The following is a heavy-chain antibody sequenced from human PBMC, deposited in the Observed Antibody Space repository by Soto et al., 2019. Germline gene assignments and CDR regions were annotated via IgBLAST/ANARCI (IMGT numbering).Heavy chain of an antibody. D-gene: IGHD3-10*01. CDR3: ARGLLWFGELVAFDY. CDR2: IYHSGST. CDR1: GGSISSSNW. Sequence: SETLSLTCAVSGGSISSSNWWSWVRQPPGKGLEWIGEIYHSGSTNYNPSLKSRVTISVDKSKSQFSLKLSSVTAADTAVYYCARGLLWFGELVAFDYWGQGTLVTVSS. J-gene: IGHJ4*02. V-gene: IGHV4-4*02.